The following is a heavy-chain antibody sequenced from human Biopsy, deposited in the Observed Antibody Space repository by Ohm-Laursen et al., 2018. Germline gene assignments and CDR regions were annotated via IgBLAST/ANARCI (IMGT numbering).Heavy chain of an antibody. D-gene: IGHD1-26*01. CDR2: IFAGGGRT. Sequence: SLRLSCAASGFSFSSYGMHWVRQAPGKGLDWVSIIFAGGGRTYYADSVKGRFTISRDNAQNSLYLHMNSLRAEDTAVYYCARLNSGTYDASDLWGQGTMVIVSS. J-gene: IGHJ3*01. V-gene: IGHV3-NL1*01. CDR3: ARLNSGTYDASDL. CDR1: GFSFSSYG.